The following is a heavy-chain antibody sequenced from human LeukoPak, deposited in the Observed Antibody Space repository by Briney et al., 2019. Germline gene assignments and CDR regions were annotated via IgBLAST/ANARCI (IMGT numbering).Heavy chain of an antibody. D-gene: IGHD5-24*01. Sequence: ASVTVSFTDSGYTFTIYTMHWVRQGPGQGRERMGWINPSGGTKNPQKFQGRGAITRNTTITTAYMDLSTLTSDDTAVYYCARDRYGDGFAHFDYWGQGALVTVSS. CDR3: ARDRYGDGFAHFDY. J-gene: IGHJ4*02. V-gene: IGHV1-2*02. CDR2: INPSGGT. CDR1: GYTFTIYT.